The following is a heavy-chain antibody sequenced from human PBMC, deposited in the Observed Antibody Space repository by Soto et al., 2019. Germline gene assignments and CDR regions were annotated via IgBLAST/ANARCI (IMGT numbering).Heavy chain of an antibody. CDR3: ARVCWSYGMDV. J-gene: IGHJ6*02. CDR1: GYTFTSYD. V-gene: IGHV1-8*01. Sequence: ASVKVSCKVSGYTFTSYDITWARQATGQGLEWMGWMNPNSGKTGYAQKFQGRVTMTRNTSISTAYMELSSLRSEDTAVYYCARVCWSYGMDVWGQGTTVTVS. CDR2: MNPNSGKT. D-gene: IGHD1-1*01.